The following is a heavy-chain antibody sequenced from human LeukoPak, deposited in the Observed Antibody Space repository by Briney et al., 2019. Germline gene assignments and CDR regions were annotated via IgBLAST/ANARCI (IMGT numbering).Heavy chain of an antibody. CDR2: ISYDGSNK. Sequence: GGSLRLSCAASGFTFSSYAMHWVRQAPGKGLEWVAVISYDGSNKYYADSVKGRFTISRDNSKNTLYLQMNSLRPEDTAVYYCARDEPDYGDFDYWGQGTLVTVSS. CDR1: GFTFSSYA. J-gene: IGHJ4*02. D-gene: IGHD4-17*01. V-gene: IGHV3-30*04. CDR3: ARDEPDYGDFDY.